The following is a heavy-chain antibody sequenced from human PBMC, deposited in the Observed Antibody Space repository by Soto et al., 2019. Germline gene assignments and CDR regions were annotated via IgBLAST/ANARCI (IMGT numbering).Heavy chain of an antibody. CDR2: IIPIFGTA. CDR3: ATDLSSGWKPGY. Sequence: GASVKVSCKASGGTFSSYAISWVRQAPGQGLEWMGGIIPIFGTANYAQKFQGRVTITADESTGTAYMELSSLRSEDTAVYYCATDLSSGWKPGYWGQGTLVTVPQ. J-gene: IGHJ4*02. D-gene: IGHD6-19*01. CDR1: GGTFSSYA. V-gene: IGHV1-69*13.